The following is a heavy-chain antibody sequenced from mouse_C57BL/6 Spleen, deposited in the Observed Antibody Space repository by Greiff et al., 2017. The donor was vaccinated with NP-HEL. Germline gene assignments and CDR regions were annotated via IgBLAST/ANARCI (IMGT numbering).Heavy chain of an antibody. CDR1: GYAFTNYL. V-gene: IGHV1-54*01. D-gene: IGHD4-1*01. CDR3: AVNWAWFAY. Sequence: QVQLQQSGAELVRPGTSVKVSCKASGYAFTNYLIEWVKQRPGQGLEWIGVINPGSGGTNYNEKFKGKATLTADKSSSTAYMQLSSLTSEDSAVYCCAVNWAWFAYWGQGTLVTVSA. J-gene: IGHJ3*01. CDR2: INPGSGGT.